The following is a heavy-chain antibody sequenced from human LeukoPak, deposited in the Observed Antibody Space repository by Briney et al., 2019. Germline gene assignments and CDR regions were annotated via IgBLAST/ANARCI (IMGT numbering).Heavy chain of an antibody. Sequence: PGRSLRLSCAASGFSFGSYGIHWVRQAPGKGLEWVAVISHERSNKYHSDSVRGRFTISRDNSKNMVYLHMNSLRVEDTAVYYCARTREQWQVLDYWGQGTLVTVSS. CDR1: GFSFGSYG. D-gene: IGHD6-19*01. V-gene: IGHV3-30*03. CDR2: ISHERSNK. J-gene: IGHJ4*02. CDR3: ARTREQWQVLDY.